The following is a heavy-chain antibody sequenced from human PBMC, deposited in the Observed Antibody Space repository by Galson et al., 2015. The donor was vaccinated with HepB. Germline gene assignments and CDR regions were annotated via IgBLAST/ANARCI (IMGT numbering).Heavy chain of an antibody. D-gene: IGHD2-15*01. J-gene: IGHJ2*01. CDR3: ARPRSGGSLSGWYFDL. Sequence: SLRLSCAASGFTFSSYAMHWVRQAPGKGLEYVSAISSNGGSTYYANSVKGRFTISRDNSKNTLYLQMGSLRAEDMAVYYCARPRSGGSLSGWYFDLWGRGTLVTVSS. CDR1: GFTFSSYA. V-gene: IGHV3-64*01. CDR2: ISSNGGST.